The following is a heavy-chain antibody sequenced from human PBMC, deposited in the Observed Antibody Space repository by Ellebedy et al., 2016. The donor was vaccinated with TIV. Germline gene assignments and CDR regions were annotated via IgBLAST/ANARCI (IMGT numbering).Heavy chain of an antibody. CDR1: GGSFSGYY. V-gene: IGHV4-34*01. CDR2: INHSGSS. J-gene: IGHJ4*03. D-gene: IGHD5-24*01. CDR3: ARELRGSFFDF. Sequence: SETLSLXCAVYGGSFSGYYWSWIRQPPGKGLEWIGEINHSGSSNYNPSLKSRVTFSVDTSKNQFSLRLSSVTAADTGIYYCARELRGSFFDFWGQGTLVTVSS.